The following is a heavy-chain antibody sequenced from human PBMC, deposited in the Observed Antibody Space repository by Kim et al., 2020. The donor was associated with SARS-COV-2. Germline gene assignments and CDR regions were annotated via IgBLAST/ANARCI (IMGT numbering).Heavy chain of an antibody. D-gene: IGHD3-3*02. V-gene: IGHV3-9*01. Sequence: GGSLRLSCIASGFTFHDHAMHWVRQAPGKGLEWVSGIMWNTDGIGYADSVKGRFTTSIDKAKNSLYLQMNSLRPEDTALYYCTKDVLAGGADVGGQGTAVIVSS. J-gene: IGHJ6*02. CDR2: IMWNTDGI. CDR1: GFTFHDHA. CDR3: TKDVLAGGADV.